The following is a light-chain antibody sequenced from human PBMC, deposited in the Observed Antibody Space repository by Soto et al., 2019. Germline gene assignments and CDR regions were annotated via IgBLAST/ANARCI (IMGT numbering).Light chain of an antibody. CDR2: GAS. CDR3: QQYNNWLIT. Sequence: IVMTQSPATLSVSPGERATLSCRASQSVSSNLAWYQQKPGQAPRLLIYGASTRATGIPARFSGSGSGTEFTLTISSLQSEDFAVYYCQQYNNWLITFGPGTRLEIK. CDR1: QSVSSN. J-gene: IGKJ5*01. V-gene: IGKV3-15*01.